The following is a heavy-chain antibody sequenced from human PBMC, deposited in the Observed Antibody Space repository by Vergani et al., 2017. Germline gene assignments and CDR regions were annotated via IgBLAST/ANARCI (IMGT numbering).Heavy chain of an antibody. Sequence: QLHLQESGPGLVKPSETLPLTCTVSGGSITSSSYYWGWIRQPPGKGLEWIGNIYHSGGAYYNPSLKGRVTISVDTSKNQFSLEVTSVTAADTAIYFCAXTESFILRYFHWALWGQGTLVTVSS. J-gene: IGHJ4*02. CDR1: GGSITSSSYY. CDR2: IYHSGGA. CDR3: AXTESFILRYFHWAL. D-gene: IGHD3-9*01. V-gene: IGHV4-39*01.